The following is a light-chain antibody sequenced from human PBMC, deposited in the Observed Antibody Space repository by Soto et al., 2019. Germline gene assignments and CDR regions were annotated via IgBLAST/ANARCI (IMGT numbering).Light chain of an antibody. CDR2: GAS. J-gene: IGKJ1*01. Sequence: EIVMTQSPATLSVSPGERATLSCRASQSVSSNLAWYQQKPGQAPSLLIFGASTRATGIPARFSGSGSGTEFTLTNSSLQSEDFAVYYCQHTTTFGQGTKVEIK. V-gene: IGKV3-15*01. CDR3: QHTTT. CDR1: QSVSSN.